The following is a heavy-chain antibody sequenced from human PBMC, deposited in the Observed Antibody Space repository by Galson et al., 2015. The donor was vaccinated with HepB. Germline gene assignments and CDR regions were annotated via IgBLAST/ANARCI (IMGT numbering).Heavy chain of an antibody. CDR2: ISGSGGST. CDR1: GFTFSSYA. J-gene: IGHJ4*02. Sequence: SLRLSCVASGFTFSSYAMSWVRQAPGKGLEWVSAISGSGGSTYYADSVKGRFTISRDNSKNTLYLQMNSLRAEDTAVYYCAKERRWDYDLDYWGQGTLVTVSS. V-gene: IGHV3-23*01. CDR3: AKERRWDYDLDY. D-gene: IGHD3-22*01.